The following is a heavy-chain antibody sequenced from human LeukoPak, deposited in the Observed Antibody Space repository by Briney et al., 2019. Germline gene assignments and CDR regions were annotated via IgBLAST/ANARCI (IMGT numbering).Heavy chain of an antibody. CDR2: IYYSGST. V-gene: IGHV4-59*01. CDR1: GGSTSSCY. J-gene: IGHJ3*02. D-gene: IGHD5-12*01. CDR3: AGGLGSGYDSVDAFDI. Sequence: SETLSLTCTVSGGSTSSCYWSWIRQPPGKGLEGIGDIYYSGSTNYNPSLKSRVTISVDTSKNQFSLQLSSVTAADTAVYYCAGGLGSGYDSVDAFDIWGQGTMVTASS.